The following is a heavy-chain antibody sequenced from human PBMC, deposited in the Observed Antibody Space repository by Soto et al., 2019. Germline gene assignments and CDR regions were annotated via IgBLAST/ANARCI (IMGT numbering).Heavy chain of an antibody. J-gene: IGHJ4*02. CDR2: ISGSGGST. Sequence: GGSLRLSCAASGFTFSSYAMSWVRQAPGKGLEWVSAISGSGGSTYYADSVKGRFTISRDNSKNALYLQMNSLRAEDTAVYYCAKGYDSSGYNFFDYWGQGTLVTVS. V-gene: IGHV3-23*01. CDR3: AKGYDSSGYNFFDY. D-gene: IGHD3-22*01. CDR1: GFTFSSYA.